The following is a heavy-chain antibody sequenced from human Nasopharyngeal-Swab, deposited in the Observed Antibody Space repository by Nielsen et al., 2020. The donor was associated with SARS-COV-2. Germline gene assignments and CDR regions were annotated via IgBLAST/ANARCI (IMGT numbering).Heavy chain of an antibody. Sequence: LRLSCTVSGGSISSGGYYWSWIRQHPGKGLEWIGYIYYSGSTYYNPSLKSRVTISVDTSKNQFSLKLSSVTAADTAVYYCARSHSGYDLSFDYWSQGTLVTVSS. CDR3: ARSHSGYDLSFDY. V-gene: IGHV4-31*03. CDR2: IYYSGST. D-gene: IGHD5-12*01. CDR1: GGSISSGGYY. J-gene: IGHJ4*02.